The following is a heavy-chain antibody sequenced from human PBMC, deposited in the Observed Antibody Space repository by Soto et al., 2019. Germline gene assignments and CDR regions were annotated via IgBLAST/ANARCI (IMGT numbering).Heavy chain of an antibody. J-gene: IGHJ4*02. CDR1: GYTFTGYY. CDR3: ARAGRITMVRGPPPH. Sequence: ASVKVSCKASGYTFTGYYMHWVRQAPGQGLEWMGWINPNSGGTNYAQKFQGRVTMTRDTSISTAYMELSRLRSDDTAVYYCARAGRITMVRGPPPHWGQGTLVTVSS. CDR2: INPNSGGT. D-gene: IGHD3-10*01. V-gene: IGHV1-2*02.